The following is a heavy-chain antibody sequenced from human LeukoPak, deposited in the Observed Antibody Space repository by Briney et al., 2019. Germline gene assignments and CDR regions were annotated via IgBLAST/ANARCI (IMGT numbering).Heavy chain of an antibody. Sequence: PGGSLRLSCAASGLTFIDAWMTWVRQVPGKGLEWVGRIKSKVDGETRDYATSVKGRFTISRDDSRNTLYLQMNSLKTEDTAVYYCTKDKPMTGGGVISYWGQGVLVTVSS. CDR3: TKDKPMTGGGVISY. V-gene: IGHV3-15*01. CDR1: GLTFIDAW. D-gene: IGHD3-16*02. J-gene: IGHJ4*02. CDR2: IKSKVDGETR.